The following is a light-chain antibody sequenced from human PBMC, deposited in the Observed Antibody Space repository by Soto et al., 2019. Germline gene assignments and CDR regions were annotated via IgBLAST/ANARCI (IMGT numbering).Light chain of an antibody. V-gene: IGKV1-8*01. Sequence: FRITRSPSSLSASTGDRFTITCRAIQVISSYLAWYQQKPGKAPKLLIYAASILQSGVPSRFSGSGSGTDFTLTISCLQSEDFATYYCQQYYSYPPLTFGGGTKVEIK. J-gene: IGKJ4*01. CDR1: QVISSY. CDR2: AAS. CDR3: QQYYSYPPLT.